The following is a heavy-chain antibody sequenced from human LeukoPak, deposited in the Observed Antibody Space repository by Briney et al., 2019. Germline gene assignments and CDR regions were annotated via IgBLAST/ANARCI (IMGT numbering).Heavy chain of an antibody. CDR3: ARDRGSWFDP. V-gene: IGHV1-69*05. Sequence: ASVKVSCKASGGTFSSYAISWVRQAPGQGLEWMGGIIPIFGTANYAQKFQGRVTITTDESTSTAYMELSSLRSEDTAVCYCARDRGSWFDPWGQGTLVTVSS. CDR2: IIPIFGTA. J-gene: IGHJ5*02. D-gene: IGHD3-10*01. CDR1: GGTFSSYA.